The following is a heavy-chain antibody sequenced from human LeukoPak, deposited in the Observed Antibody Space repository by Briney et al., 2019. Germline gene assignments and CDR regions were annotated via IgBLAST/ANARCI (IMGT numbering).Heavy chain of an antibody. CDR2: INHSGST. CDR3: ARDSSSWSTYYYMDV. CDR1: GGSFSGYY. Sequence: SETLSLTCALDGGSFSGYYWSWLRQPPGKGLEWIGEINHSGSTNYNPSLKSRVTISVDTSKNQFSLKLSSVTAADTAVYYCARDSSSWSTYYYMDVWGKGTTVTVSS. J-gene: IGHJ6*03. V-gene: IGHV4-34*01. D-gene: IGHD6-13*01.